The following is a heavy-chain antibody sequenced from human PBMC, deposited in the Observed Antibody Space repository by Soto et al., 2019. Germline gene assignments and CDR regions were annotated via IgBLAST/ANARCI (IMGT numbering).Heavy chain of an antibody. D-gene: IGHD6-6*01. CDR3: ASCPFRPCSYNWFDP. J-gene: IGHJ5*02. CDR1: GYTFTSYG. Sequence: QVQLVQSGAEVKKPGASVKVSCKASGYTFTSYGISWVRQAPGQGLEWMGWISGYNGNTNYAQKLQGRVTMTTDTSTSTAYMELRSLRSDDTAVYYCASCPFRPCSYNWFDPWGQGTLVTVSS. CDR2: ISGYNGNT. V-gene: IGHV1-18*01.